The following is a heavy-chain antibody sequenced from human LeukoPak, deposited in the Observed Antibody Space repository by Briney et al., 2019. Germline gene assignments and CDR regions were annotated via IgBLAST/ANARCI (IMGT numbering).Heavy chain of an antibody. J-gene: IGHJ4*02. D-gene: IGHD4-11*01. V-gene: IGHV3-21*04. CDR2: ISSSSSYI. CDR1: GFTFSSYS. Sequence: GGSLRLSCAASGFTFSSYSMNWVRQAPGKGLEWVSSISSSSSYIYYADSVKGRFTISRDNAKNSLYLQMNSLRAEDTAVYYCAKAQFLGYSNSYYFDYWGQGTLVTVSS. CDR3: AKAQFLGYSNSYYFDY.